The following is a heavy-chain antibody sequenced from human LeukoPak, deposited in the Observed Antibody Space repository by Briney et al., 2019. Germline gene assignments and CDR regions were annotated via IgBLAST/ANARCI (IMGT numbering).Heavy chain of an antibody. V-gene: IGHV3-7*05. CDR3: ARDCGSDCSQAFDI. CDR2: IKQDATQK. Sequence: GGSLRLSCAASGFTVSTNYMNWVRQAPGKGLEWVADIKQDATQKYYVDSVEGRFTISRDNAKNSLYLQMNSLRVEDTAVYYCARDCGSDCSQAFDIWGQGTMVTVSS. CDR1: GFTVSTNY. J-gene: IGHJ3*02. D-gene: IGHD2-21*02.